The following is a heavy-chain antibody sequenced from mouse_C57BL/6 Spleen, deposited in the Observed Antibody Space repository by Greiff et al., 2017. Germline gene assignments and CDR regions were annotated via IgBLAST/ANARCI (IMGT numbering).Heavy chain of an antibody. Sequence: QVQLKQSGAELVKPGASVKLSCKASGYTFTEYTIHWVQQRSGQGLEWIGWFYPGSGSIKYNEKFKDQFTLTADKSSSTVYMELSRLTSEDSAVYFCARHEDWDGAMDYWGQGTSVTVSS. D-gene: IGHD4-1*01. J-gene: IGHJ4*01. CDR2: FYPGSGSI. CDR3: ARHEDWDGAMDY. CDR1: GYTFTEYT. V-gene: IGHV1-62-2*01.